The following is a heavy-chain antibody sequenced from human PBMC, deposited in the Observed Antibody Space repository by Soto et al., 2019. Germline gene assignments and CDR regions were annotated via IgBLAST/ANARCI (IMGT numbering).Heavy chain of an antibody. J-gene: IGHJ3*02. CDR3: ARARGLPEYSSSFGKAFDI. CDR2: INPNSGGT. V-gene: IGHV1-2*04. D-gene: IGHD6-6*01. Sequence: QVPLVQSGAEVKKPGASVKVSCKASGYTFTGYYMHWVRQAPGQGLEWMGWINPNSGGTNYAQKFQGWVTMTRDTSISTAYMELSRLRSDDTAVYYCARARGLPEYSSSFGKAFDIWGQGTMVTVSS. CDR1: GYTFTGYY.